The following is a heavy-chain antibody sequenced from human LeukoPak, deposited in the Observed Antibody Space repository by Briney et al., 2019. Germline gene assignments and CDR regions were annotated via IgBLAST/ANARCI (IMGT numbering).Heavy chain of an antibody. CDR2: IFYSVST. D-gene: IGHD3-22*01. Sequence: PSETLSLTCTVSGGSISSSSYYWGWIRQPPGKGLEWIGNIFYSVSTYYNPSLKSRVTISVDTSKNQFSLKLSSVTAADTAVYYCARLPYYYDISGYAFDIWGQGTMVTVSS. CDR3: ARLPYYYDISGYAFDI. V-gene: IGHV4-39*01. J-gene: IGHJ3*02. CDR1: GGSISSSSYY.